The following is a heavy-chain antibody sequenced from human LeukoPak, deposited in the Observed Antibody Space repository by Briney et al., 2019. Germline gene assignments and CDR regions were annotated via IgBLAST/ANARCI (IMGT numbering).Heavy chain of an antibody. CDR3: ARGGKYFDSSGPALFDY. CDR1: GGTFSSYA. D-gene: IGHD3-22*01. V-gene: IGHV1-69*05. Sequence: SVKVSCKASGGTFSSYAISWVRQAPGQGLEWMGGIIPIFGTANYAQKFQGRVTITTDESTSTAYMELSSLRSEDTAVYYCARGGKYFDSSGPALFDYWGQGTLVTVSS. J-gene: IGHJ4*02. CDR2: IIPIFGTA.